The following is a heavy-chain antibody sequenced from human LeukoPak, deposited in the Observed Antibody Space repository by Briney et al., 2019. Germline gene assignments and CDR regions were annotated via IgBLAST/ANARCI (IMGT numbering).Heavy chain of an antibody. D-gene: IGHD3-10*01. Sequence: GGSLRLSCAASGFPFNEYFMGGVRQAPGKGPEWVSYISTCGNTLYYPDSVKGRFTVSRDNAKNSLYLQMNSLRVEDTAVYYCARDPRGTMVHGHRFDHWGQGILVTVSS. CDR1: GFPFNEYF. J-gene: IGHJ4*02. CDR2: ISTCGNTL. CDR3: ARDPRGTMVHGHRFDH. V-gene: IGHV3-11*01.